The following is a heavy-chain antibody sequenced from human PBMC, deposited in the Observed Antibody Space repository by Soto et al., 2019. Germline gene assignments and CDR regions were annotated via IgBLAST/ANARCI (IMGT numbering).Heavy chain of an antibody. CDR3: ARLPKGSLVTA. CDR2: ISSNSDIT. D-gene: IGHD2-21*02. V-gene: IGHV3-48*02. J-gene: IGHJ4*02. CDR1: GFRFSDHS. Sequence: LVESGGGLVYPGGSLRLSCEGSGFRFSDHSMNWVRQAPGKGLQWISYISSNSDITYYADSVKGRFTVSRDNTNNALFLQMNSLRDDDTATYYCARLPKGSLVTAWGQGARVTVSS.